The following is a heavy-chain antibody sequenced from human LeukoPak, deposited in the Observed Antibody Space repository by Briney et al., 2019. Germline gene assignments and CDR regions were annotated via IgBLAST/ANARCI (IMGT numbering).Heavy chain of an antibody. V-gene: IGHV1-69*05. D-gene: IGHD3-16*02. CDR2: IIPMFGTT. CDR1: GGTFSRYA. J-gene: IGHJ4*02. Sequence: ASVKVSCKASGGTFSRYAFNWVRQAPGQGLEWMGGIIPMFGTTSYAQMFQGRVTVSTDDSTSTAYMEVRSLRSEDTAVYYCATSHCDYVWGSYRPLDYWGQGTLVSVSS. CDR3: ATSHCDYVWGSYRPLDY.